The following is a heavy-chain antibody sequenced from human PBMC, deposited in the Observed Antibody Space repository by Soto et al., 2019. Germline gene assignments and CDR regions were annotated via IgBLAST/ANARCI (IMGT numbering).Heavy chain of an antibody. V-gene: IGHV1-69*13. CDR1: GCPFSSYA. J-gene: IGHJ4*02. CDR2: IIPIFGTA. Sequence: SVKVSCKASGCPFSSYAISWVRQAPGQGLEWMGGIIPIFGTANYAQKFQVRVTITADESKSTASMELSRIRSEDTAVYYSARERHRTSYDPSGIDYRAQRTFVTVSS. CDR3: ARERHRTSYDPSGIDY. D-gene: IGHD1-26*01.